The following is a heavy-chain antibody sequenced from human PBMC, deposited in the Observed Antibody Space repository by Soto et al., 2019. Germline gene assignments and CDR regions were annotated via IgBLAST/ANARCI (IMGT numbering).Heavy chain of an antibody. J-gene: IGHJ4*02. D-gene: IGHD2-15*01. V-gene: IGHV3-23*01. CDR1: GFTFSNYA. CDR3: TKANRYCSGANCFTFDY. CDR2: FSSGGGGT. Sequence: EVQLLESGGGLLQPGGSLRLSCTASGFTFSNYAMSWVRQAPGKGLEWVSTFSSGGGGTYYADAVKGRFTISRDNSKNTLSLQMNSLRAEHTAVYYCTKANRYCSGANCFTFDYWGLGTLVTVSS.